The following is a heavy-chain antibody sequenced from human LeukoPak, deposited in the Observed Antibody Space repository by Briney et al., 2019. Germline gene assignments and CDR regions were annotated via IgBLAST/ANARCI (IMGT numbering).Heavy chain of an antibody. CDR1: GYTLTELS. Sequence: ASVKVSCKVSGYTLTELSMHWVRQAPGKGLEWMGGFDPEDGETIYAQKFQGRVTMTEDTSTDTAYMELSSLRSEDTAVYYCASAEGLPAMIVVAPNYWGQGTLVTVAS. CDR3: ASAEGLPAMIVVAPNY. V-gene: IGHV1-24*01. CDR2: FDPEDGET. J-gene: IGHJ4*02. D-gene: IGHD3-22*01.